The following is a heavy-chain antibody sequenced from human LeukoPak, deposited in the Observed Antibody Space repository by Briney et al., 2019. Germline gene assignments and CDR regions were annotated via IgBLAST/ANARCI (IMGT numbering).Heavy chain of an antibody. CDR3: ARDGRWINYYDGSSPV. Sequence: GGSLRLSCAASEFTFSSYWMSWVRQAPGKGLEWVSSISTSSSYIYYADSVKGRFTISRDNARNSLYLQMNSLRVEDTGVYYCARDGRWINYYDGSSPVWGQGALVTVSS. CDR1: EFTFSSYW. CDR2: ISTSSSYI. J-gene: IGHJ4*02. D-gene: IGHD3-22*01. V-gene: IGHV3-21*01.